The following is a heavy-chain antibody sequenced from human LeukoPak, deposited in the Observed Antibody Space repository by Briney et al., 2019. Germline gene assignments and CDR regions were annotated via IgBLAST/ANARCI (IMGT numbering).Heavy chain of an antibody. CDR3: ARWGGTRQYYFDY. CDR2: TRFDGGIK. J-gene: IGHJ4*02. V-gene: IGHV3-33*01. D-gene: IGHD1-1*01. Sequence: GGSLRLSCAVSGFIFSDYGFHWVRQAPGKGLEWVAVTRFDGGIKQYADSVKGRFTISRDESTNTLYLQMNFLKSEDTAVYYCARWGGTRQYYFDYWGQGTLVTVSS. CDR1: GFIFSDYG.